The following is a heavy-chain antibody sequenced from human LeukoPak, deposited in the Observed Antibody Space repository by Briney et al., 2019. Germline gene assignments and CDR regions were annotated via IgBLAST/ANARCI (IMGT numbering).Heavy chain of an antibody. J-gene: IGHJ5*02. V-gene: IGHV3-30*18. CDR1: GFTFSSYG. D-gene: IGHD6-13*01. CDR2: ISYDGSNK. Sequence: GRSLRLSCAASGFTFSSYGMHWVRQAPGKGLEWVAVISYDGSNKYYADSVKGRFTISRDNSKITLYLQMNSLRVEDTAVYYCAKDASIAAAGPNWFDPWGQGTLVTVSS. CDR3: AKDASIAAAGPNWFDP.